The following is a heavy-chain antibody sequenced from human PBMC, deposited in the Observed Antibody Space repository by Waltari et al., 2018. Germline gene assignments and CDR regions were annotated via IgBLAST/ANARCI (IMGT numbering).Heavy chain of an antibody. CDR2: IYHSGRT. J-gene: IGHJ6*02. Sequence: QVQLQQWGAGLLKPSETLSLNCAVYGGSFRDSLWTWILQPPGKGLQWIGEIYHSGRTTYNPSLESRVTISLDMSKNQFSLKLNSVTAADTAMYYCARTFCSRTRCPGTDVWGQGTTVTVSS. D-gene: IGHD2-2*01. CDR3: ARTFCSRTRCPGTDV. V-gene: IGHV4-34*01. CDR1: GGSFRDSL.